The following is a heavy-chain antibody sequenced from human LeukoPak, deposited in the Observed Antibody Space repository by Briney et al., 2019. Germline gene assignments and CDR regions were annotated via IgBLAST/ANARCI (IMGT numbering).Heavy chain of an antibody. V-gene: IGHV1-2*02. CDR1: VYTFTRYY. J-gene: IGHJ4*02. Sequence: ASVKVSCKASVYTFTRYYMHWVRQAPGQGLEWRGWINPNSGGTNYAQKFQGRVTMTRDTSISTAYMELSRLRSDDTAVYYCARESYGLGGYCDYWGQGTLVTVSS. D-gene: IGHD3-10*01. CDR3: ARESYGLGGYCDY. CDR2: INPNSGGT.